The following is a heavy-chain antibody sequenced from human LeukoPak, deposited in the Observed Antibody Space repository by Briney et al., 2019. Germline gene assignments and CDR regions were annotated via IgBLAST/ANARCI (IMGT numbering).Heavy chain of an antibody. J-gene: IGHJ2*01. CDR3: AKDGYYDSSAYYYVRYFDL. CDR1: GFTFSSYA. Sequence: GGSLRLSCAASGFTFSSYAMSWVRQAPGRGLEWVSAMSGSGGSTYYADSVKGRFTISRDNSKNTLYLQMNSLRAEDTAVYYCAKDGYYDSSAYYYVRYFDLWGRGTLVTVSS. D-gene: IGHD3-22*01. V-gene: IGHV3-23*01. CDR2: MSGSGGST.